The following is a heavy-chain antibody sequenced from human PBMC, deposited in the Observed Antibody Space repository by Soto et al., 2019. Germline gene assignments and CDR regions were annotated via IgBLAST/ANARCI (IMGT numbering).Heavy chain of an antibody. V-gene: IGHV4-59*01. D-gene: IGHD6-19*01. J-gene: IGHJ4*02. CDR3: ARSVAVPGAHIDY. Sequence: SETLSLTCSVSGGSISGSYWSWIRQSPGKGLEWLGYVYYTWSTNYSPSLRSRVSISVDTSKNEFSLRLSSVTAADTAVYFCARSVAVPGAHIDYWGQGTQVTVSS. CDR2: VYYTWST. CDR1: GGSISGSY.